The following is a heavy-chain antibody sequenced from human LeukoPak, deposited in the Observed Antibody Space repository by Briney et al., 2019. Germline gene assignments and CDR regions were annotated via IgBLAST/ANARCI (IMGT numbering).Heavy chain of an antibody. CDR3: AFRELTSTWSYP. J-gene: IGHJ5*02. D-gene: IGHD2-2*01. CDR1: GYSFTSCW. CDR2: IYPGDSRT. Sequence: GESLKISCKGVGYSFTSCWIGWVRQMAGQGMEWMGVIYPGDSRTRYNPSFQGQVTISVDKSINTAYLQWVSLKASDTAIYYCAFRELTSTWSYPWGQGTLVTVSS. V-gene: IGHV5-51*01.